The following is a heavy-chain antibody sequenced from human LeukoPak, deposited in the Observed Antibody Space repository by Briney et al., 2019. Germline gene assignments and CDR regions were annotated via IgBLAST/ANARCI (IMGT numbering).Heavy chain of an antibody. V-gene: IGHV5-10-1*01. CDR1: GYSFTSYW. J-gene: IGHJ4*02. CDR3: ARHEQWLAYYFDY. CDR2: TDLSDSYT. Sequence: PGESLKISCKGSGYSFTSYWISWVRQMPGKGLEWMGRTDLSDSYTNYSPSFQGHVTISADKSISTAYLQWSSLQASDTAMYYCARHEQWLAYYFDYWGQGTLVTVSS. D-gene: IGHD6-19*01.